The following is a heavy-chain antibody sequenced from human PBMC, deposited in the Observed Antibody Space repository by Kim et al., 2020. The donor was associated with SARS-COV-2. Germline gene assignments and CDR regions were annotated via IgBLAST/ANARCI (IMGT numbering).Heavy chain of an antibody. V-gene: IGHV3-30*04. CDR2: ISYDGSNK. Sequence: GGSLRLSCAASGFTFSSYAMHWVRQAPGKGLEWVAVISYDGSNKYYADSVKGRYTISRDNSKNTLYLQMNSLRAEDTAVYYCARNQDREQQLVLLWFLYWGQGTLVTVSS. J-gene: IGHJ4*02. D-gene: IGHD6-13*01. CDR1: GFTFSSYA. CDR3: ARNQDREQQLVLLWFLY.